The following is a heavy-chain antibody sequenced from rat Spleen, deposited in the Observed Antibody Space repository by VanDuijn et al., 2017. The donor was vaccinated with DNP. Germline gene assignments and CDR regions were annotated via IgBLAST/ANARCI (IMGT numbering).Heavy chain of an antibody. D-gene: IGHD4-3*01. CDR3: ARDLIIRDTTSAMDA. CDR2: MSSGGST. CDR1: GFSLTSYT. V-gene: IGHV2-6*01. Sequence: QVQLKESGPGLVQPSQTLSLTCTVSGFSLTSYTVSWVRQPPGKGLEWIATMSSGGSTYYNSVLKSRLSINRDTSESQVFLKMNSLQTEDTAIYYCARDLIIRDTTSAMDAWGQGTSVTVSS. J-gene: IGHJ4*01.